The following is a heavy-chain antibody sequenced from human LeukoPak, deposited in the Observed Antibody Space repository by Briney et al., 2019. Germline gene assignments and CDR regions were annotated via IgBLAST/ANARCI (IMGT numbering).Heavy chain of an antibody. Sequence: SETLSLTCTASGGSISSYYWSWIRQPAGKGLEWIGRIYTSGSTNYNPSLKSRVTISVDKSKNQFSLKLSSVTAADTAVYYCARDTIAAAGTYPSWGQGTLVTVSS. D-gene: IGHD6-13*01. CDR1: GGSISSYY. CDR2: IYTSGST. CDR3: ARDTIAAAGTYPS. J-gene: IGHJ5*02. V-gene: IGHV4-4*07.